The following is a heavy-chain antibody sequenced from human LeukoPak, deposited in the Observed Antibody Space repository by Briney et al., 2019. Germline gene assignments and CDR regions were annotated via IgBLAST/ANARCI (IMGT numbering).Heavy chain of an antibody. J-gene: IGHJ5*02. CDR3: AKTRAAAGYSSFWFDP. CDR2: INWNGGST. V-gene: IGHV3-20*04. Sequence: PGGSLRLSCAASGFTFDDYGMSWVRQAPGKGLEWVSGINWNGGSTGYADSVKGRFTISRDNAKNSLYLQMNSLRTEDTAVYYCAKTRAAAGYSSFWFDPWGQGTLVTVSS. D-gene: IGHD6-13*01. CDR1: GFTFDDYG.